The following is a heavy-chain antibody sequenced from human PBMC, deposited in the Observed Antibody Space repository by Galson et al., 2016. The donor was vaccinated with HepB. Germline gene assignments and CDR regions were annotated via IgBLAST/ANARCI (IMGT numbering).Heavy chain of an antibody. D-gene: IGHD6-19*01. V-gene: IGHV3-7*03. J-gene: IGHJ6*02. Sequence: SLRLSCAASGFSFSSYWMSWVRQAPGKGLEWVANINQDGGETHYVDSMKGRFTISRDNAKKSLYLQMNSLRVGDTAVYYCARAGGFLGWLPTPYYYGVDVWGQGTTVTVSS. CDR2: INQDGGET. CDR1: GFSFSSYW. CDR3: ARAGGFLGWLPTPYYYGVDV.